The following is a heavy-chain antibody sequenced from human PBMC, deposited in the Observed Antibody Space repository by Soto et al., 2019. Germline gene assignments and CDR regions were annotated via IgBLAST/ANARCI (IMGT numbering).Heavy chain of an antibody. Sequence: QVLESGGGFVQPEGSLRLSCVASGFTFSNFAMAWVRQAPGEGLEWVSAISGSGDDTFYADSMKGLFTISRDNSKDPPYLQINSLTAANTAVYYSANSIPKTGTTFGFWGQGTLVTVSS. CDR1: GFTFSNFA. D-gene: IGHD1-1*01. CDR3: ANSIPKTGTTFGF. J-gene: IGHJ4*02. CDR2: ISGSGDDT. V-gene: IGHV3-23*01.